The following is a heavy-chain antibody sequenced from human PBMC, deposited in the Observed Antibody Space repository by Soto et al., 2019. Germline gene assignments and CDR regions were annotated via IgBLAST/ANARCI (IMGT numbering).Heavy chain of an antibody. CDR1: GGCISSYY. V-gene: IGHV4-59*08. CDR3: ARRGCSSTSCYSWFDP. J-gene: IGHJ5*02. CDR2: IYYSGST. Sequence: SETLSLTCTVSGGCISSYYWSWIRQPPGKGLEWIGYIYYSGSTNYNPSLKSRVTISVDTSKNQFSLKLSSVTAADTAVYYCARRGCSSTSCYSWFDPWGQGTLVTVSS. D-gene: IGHD2-2*01.